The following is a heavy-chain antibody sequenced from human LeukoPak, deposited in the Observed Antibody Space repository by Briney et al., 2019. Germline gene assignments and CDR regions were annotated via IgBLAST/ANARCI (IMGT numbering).Heavy chain of an antibody. CDR2: INPNSGGT. CDR1: GYTFTGYY. V-gene: IGHV1-2*02. J-gene: IGHJ5*02. D-gene: IGHD1-26*01. Sequence: ASVKVSCKASGYTFTGYYMHWVRQAPGQGLEWMGWINPNSGGTNYAQKFQGRVTMTRDTSISTAYMELSRLRSDATAVYYCARGGSYAGRGFDPWGRGTLVTVSS. CDR3: ARGGSYAGRGFDP.